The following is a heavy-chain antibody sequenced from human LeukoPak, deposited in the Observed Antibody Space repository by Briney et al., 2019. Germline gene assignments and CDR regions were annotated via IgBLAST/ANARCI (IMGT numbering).Heavy chain of an antibody. CDR1: GFTFSSYW. D-gene: IGHD3-22*01. V-gene: IGHV3-74*01. CDR3: ASLYYYDSSGSLPFDY. J-gene: IGHJ4*02. Sequence: GGSLRLSCAASGFTFSSYWMHWVRQAPGKGLVWVSRINSDGSSTSYADSVKGRFTISRDNAKNTLYLQMNSLRAEDTAVYYCASLYYYDSSGSLPFDYWGQGTLVTVSS. CDR2: INSDGSST.